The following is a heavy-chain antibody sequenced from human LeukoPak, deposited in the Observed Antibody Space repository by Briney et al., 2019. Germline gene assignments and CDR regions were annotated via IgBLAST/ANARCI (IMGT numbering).Heavy chain of an antibody. J-gene: IGHJ5*02. CDR2: IIPILGIA. CDR3: ARGIKEYYYDSSGYSNWFDP. V-gene: IGHV1-69*04. D-gene: IGHD3-22*01. CDR1: GGTFSSYA. Sequence: SVKVSCKASGGTFSSYAISWVRQAPGQGLEWMGRIIPILGIANYAQKFQGRVTITADKSTSTAYMELSSLRSEDTAVYYCARGIKEYYYDSSGYSNWFDPWGQGTLVTVSS.